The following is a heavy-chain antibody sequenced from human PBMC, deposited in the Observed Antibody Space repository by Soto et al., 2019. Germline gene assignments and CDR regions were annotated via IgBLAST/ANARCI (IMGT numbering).Heavy chain of an antibody. CDR2: ISSSSSTI. CDR1: GFTFSSYS. V-gene: IGHV3-48*01. D-gene: IGHD1-26*01. Sequence: PGGSLRLSCAASGFTFSSYSMNWVRQAPGKGLEWVSYISSSSSTIYYADSVKGRFTISRDNAKNSLYLQMNSLRAEDTAVYYCAREFVNRESGGPWGMDVWGEGTTVTVSS. CDR3: AREFVNRESGGPWGMDV. J-gene: IGHJ6*04.